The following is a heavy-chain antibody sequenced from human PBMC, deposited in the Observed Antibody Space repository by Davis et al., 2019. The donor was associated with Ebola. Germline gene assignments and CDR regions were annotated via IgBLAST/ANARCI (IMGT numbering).Heavy chain of an antibody. CDR2: IRSKANSYAT. J-gene: IGHJ6*04. D-gene: IGHD6-6*01. V-gene: IGHV3-73*01. Sequence: GESLKISCAASGFTFSGSAMHWVRQASGKGLEWVGRIRSKANSYATGYAASVKGRFTISRDDSKNTAYLQMNSLRAEDTAVYYCARDKEDSSSFLSSYYYGMDVWGKGTTVTVSS. CDR3: ARDKEDSSSFLSSYYYGMDV. CDR1: GFTFSGSA.